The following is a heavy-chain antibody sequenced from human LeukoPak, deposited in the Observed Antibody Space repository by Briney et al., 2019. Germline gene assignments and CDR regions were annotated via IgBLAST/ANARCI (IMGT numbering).Heavy chain of an antibody. D-gene: IGHD6-19*01. CDR3: ARDGERGYSSGDY. CDR1: GYTFTGHY. V-gene: IGHV1-46*01. Sequence: ASVKVSCKASGYTFTGHYMHWVRQAPGQGLEWMGIINPSGGSTSYAQKFQGRVTMTRDTSTSTVYMELSSLRSEDTAVYYCARDGERGYSSGDYWGQGTLVTVSS. CDR2: INPSGGST. J-gene: IGHJ4*02.